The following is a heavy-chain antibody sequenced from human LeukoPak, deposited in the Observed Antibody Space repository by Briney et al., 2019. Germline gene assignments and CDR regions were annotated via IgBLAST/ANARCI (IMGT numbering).Heavy chain of an antibody. V-gene: IGHV1-58*01. CDR3: AAERYSDSCCWFDP. J-gene: IGHJ5*02. CDR2: IVVGSGDT. CDR1: VFTFSTSA. D-gene: IGHD1-26*01. Sequence: SVTVSRKSSVFTFSTSAVQWVRQARGQRLEWIGWIVVGSGDTKYAQELQGRLTITRDMPTNTAYMELSSLRSEDTAVYYCAAERYSDSCCWFDPWGQGTLVTVSS.